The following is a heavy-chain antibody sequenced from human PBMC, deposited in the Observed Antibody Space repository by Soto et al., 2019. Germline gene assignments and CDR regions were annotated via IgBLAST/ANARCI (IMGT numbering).Heavy chain of an antibody. CDR2: IYWDDDK. Sequence: QITLKESGPTLVKPTQTLTLTCTFSGFSLSTSGVGVGWIRQPPGKALEWLALIYWDDDKRYSPSLKSRLTITEDSSKNQVVLTMTNMDPVDTATYYCAHRPSHSCGWYGDGPGWFDPWGQGTLVTVSS. J-gene: IGHJ5*02. CDR3: AHRPSHSCGWYGDGPGWFDP. V-gene: IGHV2-5*02. D-gene: IGHD6-19*01. CDR1: GFSLSTSGVG.